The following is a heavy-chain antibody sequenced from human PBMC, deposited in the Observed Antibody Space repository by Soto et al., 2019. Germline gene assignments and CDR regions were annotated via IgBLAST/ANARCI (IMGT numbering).Heavy chain of an antibody. J-gene: IGHJ4*02. CDR3: ARQEYSSSDPPHFDY. V-gene: IGHV4-39*01. CDR2: IYYSGST. Sequence: SETLSLTCTVSGGSISSSSYYWGWIRQPPGKGLEWIGSIYYSGSTYYNPSLKSRVTISVDTSKNQFSLKLSSVTAADTAVYYCARQEYSSSDPPHFDYWGQGTLVTVSS. D-gene: IGHD6-6*01. CDR1: GGSISSSSYY.